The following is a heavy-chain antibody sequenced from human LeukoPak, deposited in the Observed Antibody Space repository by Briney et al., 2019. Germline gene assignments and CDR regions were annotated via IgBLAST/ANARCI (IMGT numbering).Heavy chain of an antibody. V-gene: IGHV4-59*01. CDR1: RRSLSRYP. Sequence: SETQSLICTVCRRSLSRYPWSWIPHPTRKGLEWIRYIYNSGNTNSNPSLKSRVTMSVDTSKNQFSLKLSSVIAADTAVYYWARGRITIFGVVIPHFDNWGQGTLVTVSS. CDR2: IYNSGNT. CDR3: ARGRITIFGVVIPHFDN. D-gene: IGHD3-3*01. J-gene: IGHJ4*02.